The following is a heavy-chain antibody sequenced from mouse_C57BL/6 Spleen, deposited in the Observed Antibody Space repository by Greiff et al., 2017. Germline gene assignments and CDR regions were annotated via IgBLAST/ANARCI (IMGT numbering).Heavy chain of an antibody. V-gene: IGHV5-15*01. CDR1: GFTFSDYG. Sequence: EVKLMESGGGLVQPGGSLKLSCAASGFTFSDYGMAWVRQAPRKGPEWVAFISNLAYSIYYADTVTGRFTISRENAKNTLYLEMSSLRSEDTAMYYCARHGPFYAMDYWGQGTSVTVSS. J-gene: IGHJ4*01. CDR2: ISNLAYSI. CDR3: ARHGPFYAMDY.